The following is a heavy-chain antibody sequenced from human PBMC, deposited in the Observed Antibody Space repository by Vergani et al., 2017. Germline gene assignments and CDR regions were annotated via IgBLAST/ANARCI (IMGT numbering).Heavy chain of an antibody. D-gene: IGHD3-10*01. J-gene: IGHJ4*02. CDR3: ARRETVIRGVLERAFDY. CDR1: GYSITNYW. CDR2: IYAGDSDV. Sequence: EVQLVQSGAEVKKPGESLKISCQGSGYSITNYWIAWVRQRPGKGLEWMGIIYAGDSDVRYSPSFQGQVTISADKSIATDYLQWSSLKASDTAIYYCARRETVIRGVLERAFDYWGQGTLVTVSS. V-gene: IGHV5-51*03.